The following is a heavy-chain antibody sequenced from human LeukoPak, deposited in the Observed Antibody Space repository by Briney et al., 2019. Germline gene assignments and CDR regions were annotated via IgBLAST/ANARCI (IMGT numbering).Heavy chain of an antibody. J-gene: IGHJ4*02. V-gene: IGHV5-51*01. CDR2: IYPGDSDT. Sequence: GESLKISCKGSGYSFTSYWIGWVRQMPGKGLEWMGIIYPGDSDTKYSPSFQGQVTISADKSISTAYLQWSSLKASDTAIYYCARSPSRFIAATGYLDYWGQGTLVTVSS. D-gene: IGHD6-13*01. CDR3: ARSPSRFIAATGYLDY. CDR1: GYSFTSYW.